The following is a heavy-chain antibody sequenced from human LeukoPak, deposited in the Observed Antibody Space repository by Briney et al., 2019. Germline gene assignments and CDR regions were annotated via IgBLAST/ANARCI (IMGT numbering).Heavy chain of an antibody. Sequence: ASVKVSCKVSGYTLTELSMHWVRQAPGKGLEWMGGFDPEDGETIYAQKFQGRVTMTEDTSTDTAYMELSSLRSEDTAVYYCATIRRCSSTSCFLIKGFDPWGQGTLVTVSS. J-gene: IGHJ5*02. V-gene: IGHV1-24*01. D-gene: IGHD2-2*01. CDR2: FDPEDGET. CDR1: GYTLTELS. CDR3: ATIRRCSSTSCFLIKGFDP.